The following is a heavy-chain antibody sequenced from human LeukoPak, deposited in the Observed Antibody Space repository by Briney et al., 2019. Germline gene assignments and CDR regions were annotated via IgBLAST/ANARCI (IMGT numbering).Heavy chain of an antibody. CDR3: AKDTYSSS. J-gene: IGHJ4*02. V-gene: IGHV3-9*01. Sequence: GRSLRLSCAASGLTFDDYAMHWVRQAPGKGLEWVSGISWNSGSIGYADSVKGRFTISRDNAKNSLYLQMNSLRAEDTALYYCAKDTYSSSWGQGTLVTVSS. CDR1: GLTFDDYA. CDR2: ISWNSGSI. D-gene: IGHD6-13*01.